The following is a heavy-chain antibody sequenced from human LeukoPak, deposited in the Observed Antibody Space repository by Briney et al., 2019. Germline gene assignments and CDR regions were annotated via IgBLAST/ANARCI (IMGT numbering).Heavy chain of an antibody. CDR1: GGSISSSNW. CDR3: ARGGRRAAAGTGFDY. CDR2: IYHSGST. J-gene: IGHJ4*02. D-gene: IGHD6-13*01. V-gene: IGHV4-4*02. Sequence: PSGSLSLTCAVSGGSISSSNWWSWGRQPPGKGLEWIGEIYHSGSTNYNPSLKSRVTISVDKSKNQFSLKLSSVTAAVTAVYYCARGGRRAAAGTGFDYWGQGTLVTVSS.